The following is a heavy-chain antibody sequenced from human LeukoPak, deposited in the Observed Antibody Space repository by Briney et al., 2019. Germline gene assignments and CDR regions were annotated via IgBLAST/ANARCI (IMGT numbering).Heavy chain of an antibody. J-gene: IGHJ5*02. CDR1: GGSIASYY. Sequence: PSETLSLTCTVSGGSIASYYWSWIRQPPGKGLEWIGEINHSGSTNYNPSLKSRVTISVDTSKNQFSLKLSSVTAADTAVHYCARRDSSGWYKAWFDPWGQGTLVTVSS. V-gene: IGHV4-34*01. CDR2: INHSGST. CDR3: ARRDSSGWYKAWFDP. D-gene: IGHD6-19*01.